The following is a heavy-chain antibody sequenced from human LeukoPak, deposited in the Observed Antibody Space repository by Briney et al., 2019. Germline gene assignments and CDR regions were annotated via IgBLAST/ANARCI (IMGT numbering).Heavy chain of an antibody. D-gene: IGHD2-8*01. Sequence: ASETLSLTCTVSGYSISSGYYWGWIRQPPGKGLEWIGSIYHSGSTYYNPSLKSRVTISVDTSKNQFSLKLSSVTAADTAVYYCARDLALPILGYCTNGVCSTFDPWGQGTLVTVSS. CDR2: IYHSGST. V-gene: IGHV4-38-2*02. J-gene: IGHJ5*02. CDR3: ARDLALPILGYCTNGVCSTFDP. CDR1: GYSISSGYY.